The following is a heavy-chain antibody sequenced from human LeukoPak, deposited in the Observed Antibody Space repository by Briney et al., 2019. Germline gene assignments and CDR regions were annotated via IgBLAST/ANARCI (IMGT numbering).Heavy chain of an antibody. V-gene: IGHV3-30*02. J-gene: IGHJ4*02. CDR3: AKDRDIAAPTDY. CDR2: IRYDGSNK. D-gene: IGHD6-6*01. CDR1: GFTFSSYG. Sequence: PGGSLRLSCAASGFTFSSYGMHWVRQAPGKGLEWVAFIRYDGSNKYYADSVKGRFTISRDNPKNTLYLQMNSLRAEDTAVYYCAKDRDIAAPTDYWGQGTLVTVSS.